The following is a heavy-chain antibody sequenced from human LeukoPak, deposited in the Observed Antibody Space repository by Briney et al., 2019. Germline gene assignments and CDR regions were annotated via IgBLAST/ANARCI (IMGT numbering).Heavy chain of an antibody. Sequence: GGSLRLSCAASGFTFSSYSMNWVRQAPGKGLERVSSISSRSSYIYSADSVKGRFTISRDNAKNSLYLQMNSLRAEDTAVYYCARDRPEYSGYDLSWFDPWGQGTLVTVSS. CDR2: ISSRSSYI. CDR3: ARDRPEYSGYDLSWFDP. V-gene: IGHV3-21*01. CDR1: GFTFSSYS. D-gene: IGHD5-12*01. J-gene: IGHJ5*02.